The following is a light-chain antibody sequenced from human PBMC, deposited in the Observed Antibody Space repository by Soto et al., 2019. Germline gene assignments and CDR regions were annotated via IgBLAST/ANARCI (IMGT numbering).Light chain of an antibody. J-gene: IGLJ1*01. CDR2: DVS. CDR3: SSYTSSSSLYV. Sequence: QSALTQPASVSGSPGQSITISCTGTGSDVGGYNCVSWYQQHPGKAPKLMIYDVSNRPSGVSNRFSGSKSGNTASLTISGLQAEDEADYYCSSYTSSSSLYVFGTGTKLTVL. V-gene: IGLV2-14*01. CDR1: GSDVGGYNC.